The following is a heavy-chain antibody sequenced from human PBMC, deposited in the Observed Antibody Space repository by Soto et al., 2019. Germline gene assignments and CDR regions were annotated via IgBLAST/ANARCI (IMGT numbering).Heavy chain of an antibody. CDR1: GYTFTSYG. J-gene: IGHJ4*02. V-gene: IGHV1-18*01. Sequence: ASVKVSCKASGYTFTSYGISWVRQATGQGLEWMGWIGAYDGNTNYAQKLQGRVTMTTDTSTSTAYMELRSLRSDDTAVYYCVSTHYDFWSGTVAALDYWGQGTLVTVSS. CDR2: IGAYDGNT. D-gene: IGHD3-3*01. CDR3: VSTHYDFWSGTVAALDY.